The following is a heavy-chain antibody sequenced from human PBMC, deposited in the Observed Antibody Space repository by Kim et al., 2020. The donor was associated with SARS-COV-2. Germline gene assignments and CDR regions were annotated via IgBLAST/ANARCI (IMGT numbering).Heavy chain of an antibody. D-gene: IGHD2-15*01. CDR3: ARQEINCSGGSCYFEFDY. V-gene: IGHV5-10-1*01. CDR1: GYSFTSYW. CDR2: IDPSDSYT. Sequence: GESLKISCKGSGYSFTSYWISWVRQMPGKGLEWMGRIDPSDSYTNYSPSFQGHVTISADKSISTAYLQWSSLKASDTAMYYCARQEINCSGGSCYFEFDYWSQGTLVTVSS. J-gene: IGHJ4*02.